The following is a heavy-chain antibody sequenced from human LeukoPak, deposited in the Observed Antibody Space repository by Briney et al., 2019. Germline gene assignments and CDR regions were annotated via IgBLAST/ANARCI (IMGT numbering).Heavy chain of an antibody. CDR3: ARDQSYNGSGGGFDP. Sequence: SETLSLTCSVSGGSIGSSSYYWSWIRQPPGKGLEWIGYIYYSGSTNYNPSLKSRVTISVDTSKNQFSLKLSSVTAADTAVYYCARDQSYNGSGGGFDPWGQGTLVTVSS. CDR1: GGSIGSSSYY. V-gene: IGHV4-61*01. D-gene: IGHD3-10*01. J-gene: IGHJ5*02. CDR2: IYYSGST.